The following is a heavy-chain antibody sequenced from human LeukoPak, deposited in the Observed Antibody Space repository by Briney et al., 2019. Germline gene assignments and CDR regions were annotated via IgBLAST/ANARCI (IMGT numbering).Heavy chain of an antibody. V-gene: IGHV1-24*01. Sequence: ASVKVSCKVSGYTLTGLSMHWVRQAPGKGLEWMGGFDPEDGETIYAQKFQGRVTMTEDTSTDTAYMELSSLRSEDTAVYYCATEIGGYSYGSDAFDIWGQGTMVSVPS. J-gene: IGHJ3*02. CDR3: ATEIGGYSYGSDAFDI. D-gene: IGHD5-18*01. CDR1: GYTLTGLS. CDR2: FDPEDGET.